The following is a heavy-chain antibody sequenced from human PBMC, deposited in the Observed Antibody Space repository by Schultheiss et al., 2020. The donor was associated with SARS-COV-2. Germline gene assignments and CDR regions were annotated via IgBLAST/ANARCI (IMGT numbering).Heavy chain of an antibody. J-gene: IGHJ4*02. CDR3: ARGEYCSGGSCYSGLDY. D-gene: IGHD2-15*01. CDR1: GGSISSYY. Sequence: SETLSLTCTVSGGSISSYYWSWIRQPAGKGLEWIGRIYYSGSTYYNPSLKSRVTMSVDTSKNQFSLKLSSVTAADTAVYYCARGEYCSGGSCYSGLDYWGQGTLVTVSS. CDR2: IYYSGST. V-gene: IGHV4-4*07.